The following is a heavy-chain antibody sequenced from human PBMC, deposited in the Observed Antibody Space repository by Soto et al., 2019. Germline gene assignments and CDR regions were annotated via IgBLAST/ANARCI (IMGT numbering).Heavy chain of an antibody. D-gene: IGHD3-10*01. Sequence: QVQLVQSGAEVKKPGSSVRVSCKASEDTFNSYTINWVRQAPGQGLQWMGRTIPMLGMSNYALKFQGRVTMTAEKSTTTADMELSRLRSDDTAGYYCATSYGSGSRAFDYWGQGTQVTVSS. V-gene: IGHV1-69*02. CDR3: ATSYGSGSRAFDY. J-gene: IGHJ4*02. CDR1: EDTFNSYT. CDR2: TIPMLGMS.